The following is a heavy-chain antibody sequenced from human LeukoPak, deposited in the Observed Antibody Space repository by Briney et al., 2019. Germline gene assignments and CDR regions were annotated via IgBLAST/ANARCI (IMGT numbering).Heavy chain of an antibody. CDR2: IYYSGST. V-gene: IGHV4-39*01. CDR3: ARKEDSSSPYDAFDI. D-gene: IGHD6-6*01. Sequence: SETLSLTCTVSGGSISSSSYYWGWIRQPPGKGLEWIGSIYYSGSTYYNPSLKSRVTISVDTSKNQFSLKLSSVTAADTAVYYCARKEDSSSPYDAFDIWGQGTMVTVSS. J-gene: IGHJ3*02. CDR1: GGSISSSSYY.